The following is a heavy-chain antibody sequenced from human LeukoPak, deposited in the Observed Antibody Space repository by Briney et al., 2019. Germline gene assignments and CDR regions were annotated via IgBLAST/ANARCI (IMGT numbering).Heavy chain of an antibody. V-gene: IGHV4-39*07. CDR3: ARRVVVVSGAMRNDAFDI. Sequence: PSETLSLTCTVSGGSISSSSYYWGWIRQPPGKGLEWIGSIYYSGSTYYNPSLKSRVTISLDTSKNQFSLNLSSVTAADTAVYYCARRVVVVSGAMRNDAFDIWGQGTMVTVSS. CDR2: IYYSGST. CDR1: GGSISSSSYY. J-gene: IGHJ3*02. D-gene: IGHD2-2*01.